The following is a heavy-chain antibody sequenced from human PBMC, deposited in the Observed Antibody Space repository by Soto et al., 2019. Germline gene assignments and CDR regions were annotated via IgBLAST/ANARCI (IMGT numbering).Heavy chain of an antibody. D-gene: IGHD6-6*01. CDR3: ARDLGMSIAARPDYYYGMDV. J-gene: IGHJ6*02. CDR1: GDSVSSNSAA. V-gene: IGHV6-1*01. CDR2: TYYGSKWYN. Sequence: SQTLSLTCAISGDSVSSNSAAWNWIRQSPSRGLEWLGRTYYGSKWYNDYAVSVKSRITINPDTSKNQFSLQLNSVTPEDTAVYYCARDLGMSIAARPDYYYGMDVWGQGTTVTVSS.